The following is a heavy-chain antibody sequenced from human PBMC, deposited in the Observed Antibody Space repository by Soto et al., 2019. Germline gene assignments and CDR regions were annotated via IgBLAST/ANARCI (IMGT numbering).Heavy chain of an antibody. CDR2: INHSGST. CDR3: ARGGRTTIFGVVIYYYGMDV. V-gene: IGHV4-34*01. CDR1: GGSFSSYY. D-gene: IGHD3-3*01. Sequence: PSETLSLTCAVYGGSFSSYYWSWIRQPPGKGLEWIGEINHSGSTNYNPSLKSRVTISVDTSKNQFSLKLSSVTAADTAVYYCARGGRTTIFGVVIYYYGMDVWGQGTTVTVSS. J-gene: IGHJ6*02.